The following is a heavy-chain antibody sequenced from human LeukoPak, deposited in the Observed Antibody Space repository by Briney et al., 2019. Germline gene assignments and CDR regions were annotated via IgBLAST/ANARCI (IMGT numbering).Heavy chain of an antibody. CDR1: GGSFSGYY. CDR2: INHSGST. D-gene: IGHD2-2*03. J-gene: IGHJ4*02. CDR3: ARETTAAGYPFYFDY. Sequence: SETLSLTCAVYGGSFSGYYWSWIRQPPGKGLEWIGEINHSGSTNYNPSLKSRVTMSADMSKNQLSLRLTSVTAADTAVYYCARETTAAGYPFYFDYWGQGLLVTVSA. V-gene: IGHV4-34*01.